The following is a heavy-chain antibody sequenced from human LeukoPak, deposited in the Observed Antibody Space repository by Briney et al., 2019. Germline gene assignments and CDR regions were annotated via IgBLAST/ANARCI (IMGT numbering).Heavy chain of an antibody. V-gene: IGHV4-34*01. CDR3: ARGRKIFHGYYYYMDV. CDR2: INHSGST. J-gene: IGHJ6*03. Sequence: KASETLSLTCTVSGGSISSYYWSWIRQPPGKGLEWIGEINHSGSTNYNPSLKSRVTISVDTSKNQFSLKLSSVTAADTAVYYCARGRKIFHGYYYYMDVWGKGTTVTVSS. CDR1: GGSISSYY. D-gene: IGHD3-3*01.